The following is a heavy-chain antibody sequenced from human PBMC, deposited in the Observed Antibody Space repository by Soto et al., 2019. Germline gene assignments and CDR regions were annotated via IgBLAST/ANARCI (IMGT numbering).Heavy chain of an antibody. V-gene: IGHV1-58*01. CDR3: AAAYSSSWYFAFDI. D-gene: IGHD6-13*01. Sequence: SVKVSCKASGFTFTSSAVQWVRQARGQRLEWIGWIVVGSGNTNYAQKFQERVTITRDMSTSTAYMELSSLRSEDTAVYYCAAAYSSSWYFAFDIWGQGTMVTVSS. CDR1: GFTFTSSA. J-gene: IGHJ3*02. CDR2: IVVGSGNT.